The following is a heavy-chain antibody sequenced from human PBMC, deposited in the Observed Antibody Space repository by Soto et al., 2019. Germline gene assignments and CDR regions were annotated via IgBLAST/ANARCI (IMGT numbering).Heavy chain of an antibody. CDR1: GFTFSSYA. CDR2: ISGNGGST. CDR3: VKDKDYQLPNYYYYYMDV. J-gene: IGHJ6*03. D-gene: IGHD2-2*01. V-gene: IGHV3-64D*06. Sequence: GGSLRLSCSASGFTFSSYAMHWVRQAPGKGLEYVSAISGNGGSTYYADSVKGRFTISRDNSKNTLYLQMSSLRAEDTAVYYCVKDKDYQLPNYYYYYMDVWGKGTTVTVSS.